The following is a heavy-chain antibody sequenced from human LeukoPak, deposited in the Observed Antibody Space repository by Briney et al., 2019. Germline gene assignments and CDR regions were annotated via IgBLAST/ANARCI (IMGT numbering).Heavy chain of an antibody. CDR1: GGTFSSYA. V-gene: IGHV1-69*05. D-gene: IGHD6-13*01. CDR3: ARESIAAAGRASY. CDR2: IIPIFGTA. Sequence: EASVKVSCKASGGTFSSYAISWVRQAPGQGLEWMGGIIPIFGTANYAQKFQGRVTITTDESTSTAYMELSSPRSEDTAVYYCARESIAAAGRASYWGQGTLVTVSS. J-gene: IGHJ4*02.